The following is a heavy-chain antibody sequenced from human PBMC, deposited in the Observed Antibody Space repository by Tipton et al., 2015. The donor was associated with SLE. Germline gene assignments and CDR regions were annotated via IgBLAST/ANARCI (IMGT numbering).Heavy chain of an antibody. CDR1: GFSLSSNA. J-gene: IGHJ4*02. D-gene: IGHD3-16*01. CDR3: AKGGGDKHFDY. CDR2: IYSGGGST. V-gene: IGHV3-23*03. Sequence: SLRLSCAASGFSLSSNAMSWVRQAPGKGLEWVSVIYSGGGSTYYADSVKGRFTISRDNSKNTLYLQMNSRRAEDTAIYYCAKGGGDKHFDYWGQGTLVTVSS.